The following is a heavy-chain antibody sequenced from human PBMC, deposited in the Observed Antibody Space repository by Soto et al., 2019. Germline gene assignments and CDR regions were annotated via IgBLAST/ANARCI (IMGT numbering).Heavy chain of an antibody. J-gene: IGHJ4*02. D-gene: IGHD3-10*01. Sequence: SETLSLTCTVSGGSISSYYWSWIRQPPGKGLEWIGYIYYSGSTYYNPSLKSRVTISVDTSKNQFSLKLSSVTAADTAVYYCARQGVVRGVTSYFDYWGQGTLVTVSS. CDR3: ARQGVVRGVTSYFDY. CDR2: IYYSGST. V-gene: IGHV4-59*04. CDR1: GGSISSYY.